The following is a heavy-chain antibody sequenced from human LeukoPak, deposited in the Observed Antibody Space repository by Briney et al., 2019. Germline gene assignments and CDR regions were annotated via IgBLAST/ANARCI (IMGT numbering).Heavy chain of an antibody. CDR1: GHTFTSYG. CDR2: ISAYNGNT. V-gene: IGHV1-18*01. D-gene: IGHD5-12*01. Sequence: ASVKVSCTASGHTFTSYGISWVRQAPGQGLELMGWISAYNGNTNYAQKLQRRVTMTTDTSTSTAYMELRSLRSDDTAVYYCARMGWLRASTAGTEYFQHWGQGTLVTVSS. CDR3: ARMGWLRASTAGTEYFQH. J-gene: IGHJ1*01.